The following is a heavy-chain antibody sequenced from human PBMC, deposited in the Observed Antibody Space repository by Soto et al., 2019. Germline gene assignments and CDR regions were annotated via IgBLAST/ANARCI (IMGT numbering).Heavy chain of an antibody. CDR1: GFTFSSYA. CDR3: ARGGGITMIVVVTPSLRFDP. Sequence: QVQLVESGGGVVQPGRSLRLSCAASGFTFSSYAMHWVRQAPGKGLEWVAVISYDGSNKYYADSVKGRFTISRDNSQNTLYLKMNSLRDEDTAVYYCARGGGITMIVVVTPSLRFDPWGQGTLVTVSS. CDR2: ISYDGSNK. V-gene: IGHV3-30-3*01. D-gene: IGHD3-22*01. J-gene: IGHJ5*02.